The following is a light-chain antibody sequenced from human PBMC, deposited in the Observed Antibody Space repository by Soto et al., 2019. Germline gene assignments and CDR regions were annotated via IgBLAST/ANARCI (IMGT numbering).Light chain of an antibody. J-gene: IGLJ2*01. CDR1: SGSVSASYY. V-gene: IGLV8-61*01. CDR3: VLYMNNGISI. Sequence: QTVVTQEPSFSVSPGGTVTLTCGLSSGSVSASYYPNWYQQTPGQAPRTLIYSTNIRSSGVPDRFSGSILGNKAALTITGAQADDESDYYYVLYMNNGISIFGGGTKLTVL. CDR2: STN.